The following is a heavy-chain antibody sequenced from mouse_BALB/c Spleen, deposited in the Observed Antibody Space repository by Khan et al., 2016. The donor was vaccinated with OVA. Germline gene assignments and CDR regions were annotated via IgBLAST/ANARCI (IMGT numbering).Heavy chain of an antibody. CDR2: IWAGGST. V-gene: IGHV2-9*02. CDR3: ARSKYRARY. Sequence: QVQLKESGPGLVAPSQSLSITCTVYGYSLTRYGVHWVRQPPGKGLEWLGLIWAGGSTNYNWALMSRLSISIDNSKSLVFLIMNSLQTDDTALYYCARSKYRARYWGQGTLLTVSS. J-gene: IGHJ2*01. CDR1: GYSLTRYG. D-gene: IGHD3-3*01.